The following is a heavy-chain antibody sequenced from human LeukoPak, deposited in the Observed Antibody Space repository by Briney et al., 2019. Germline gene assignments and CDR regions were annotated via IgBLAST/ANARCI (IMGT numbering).Heavy chain of an antibody. J-gene: IGHJ4*02. CDR3: AAPPPYYDFWSGYSPALGYFDC. V-gene: IGHV4-59*01. D-gene: IGHD3-3*01. CDR1: GGSISSYY. Sequence: PSETLSLTCTVSGGSISSYYWSWTRQPPGKGLEWIGYIYYSGSTNYNPSPKSRVTISVDTSKNQFSLNLSAVTAADTAVYYCAAPPPYYDFWSGYSPALGYFDCWGQGTLVTVSS. CDR2: IYYSGST.